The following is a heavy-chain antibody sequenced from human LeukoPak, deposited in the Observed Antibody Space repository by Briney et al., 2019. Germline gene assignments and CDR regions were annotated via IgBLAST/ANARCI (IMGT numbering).Heavy chain of an antibody. Sequence: GGSLRLSCVASGLTVSSNYMSWVRQAPGKGLEWVANIKQDGSEKYYVDSVKGRFTVSRDNAKNSLYLQMNSLRAEDTAVYYCARDPDYYGSGSFDYWGQGTLVTVSS. J-gene: IGHJ4*02. CDR3: ARDPDYYGSGSFDY. CDR1: GLTVSSNY. D-gene: IGHD3-10*01. CDR2: IKQDGSEK. V-gene: IGHV3-7*01.